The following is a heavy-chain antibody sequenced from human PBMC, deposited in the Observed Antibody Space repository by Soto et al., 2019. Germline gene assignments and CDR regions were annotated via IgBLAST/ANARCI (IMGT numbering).Heavy chain of an antibody. D-gene: IGHD3-3*01. CDR1: GFTFSSYG. J-gene: IGHJ4*02. V-gene: IGHV3-30*18. CDR2: ISYDGSNK. Sequence: SLRLSCAASGFTFSSYGMHWVRQAPGKGLEWVAVISYDGSNKYYADSVKGRFTISRDNSKNTLYLQMNSLRAEDTAVYYCAKDLSTLFGVVTNWGQGTLVTVSS. CDR3: AKDLSTLFGVVTN.